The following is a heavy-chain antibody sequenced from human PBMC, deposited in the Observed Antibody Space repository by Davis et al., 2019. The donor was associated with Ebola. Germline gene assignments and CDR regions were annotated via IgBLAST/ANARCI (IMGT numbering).Heavy chain of an antibody. V-gene: IGHV1-18*01. CDR1: GYTFTSYG. Sequence: ASVKVSCKASGYTFTSYGISWVRQAPGQGLEWMGWISAYNGNTNYAQKFQGRVTITADKSTSTAYMELSSLRSEDTAVYYCASEVDCSGGSCPSEDYFDYWGQGTLVTVSS. D-gene: IGHD2-15*01. CDR3: ASEVDCSGGSCPSEDYFDY. CDR2: ISAYNGNT. J-gene: IGHJ4*02.